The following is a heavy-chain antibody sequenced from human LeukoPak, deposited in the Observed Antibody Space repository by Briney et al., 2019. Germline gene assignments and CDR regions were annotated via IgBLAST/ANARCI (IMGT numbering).Heavy chain of an antibody. CDR1: GYTFTSYD. CDR2: MNPNSGNT. Sequence: ASVKVSCKASGYTFTSYDINWVRQATGQGLEWMGWMNPNSGNTGYAQKFQGRVTMTRNTSISTAYMELSSLRSEDTAVYYCARDSSTSYRGTFYIDYWGQGTLVTVSS. V-gene: IGHV1-8*01. CDR3: ARDSSTSYRGTFYIDY. D-gene: IGHD6-13*01. J-gene: IGHJ4*02.